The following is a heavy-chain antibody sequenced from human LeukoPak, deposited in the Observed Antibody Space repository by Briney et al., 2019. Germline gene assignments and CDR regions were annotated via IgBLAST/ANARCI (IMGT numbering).Heavy chain of an antibody. Sequence: GGSLRLSCAAFGFTFSDYYMSWIRQAPGKGLEWVSYISSSSSYTNYADSVKGRFTISRDNAKNSLYLQMNSLRDEDTAVYYCARDIGGDRFFEIWGQGTMVTVSS. CDR3: ARDIGGDRFFEI. J-gene: IGHJ3*02. V-gene: IGHV3-11*06. D-gene: IGHD2-21*02. CDR1: GFTFSDYY. CDR2: ISSSSSYT.